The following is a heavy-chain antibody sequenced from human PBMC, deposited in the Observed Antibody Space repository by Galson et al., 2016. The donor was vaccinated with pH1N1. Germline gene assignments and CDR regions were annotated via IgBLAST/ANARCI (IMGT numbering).Heavy chain of an antibody. Sequence: SLRLSCAASGFGFSSYATSWVRQAPGKGLEWVSYISSSGSTISYADSVKGRFTISRDNAKNSLYLQLNSLRAEDTAVYYCARAVAAAASFWGQGTLVTVSS. CDR2: ISSSGSTI. CDR1: GFGFSSYA. D-gene: IGHD6-13*01. CDR3: ARAVAAAASF. V-gene: IGHV3-48*04. J-gene: IGHJ4*02.